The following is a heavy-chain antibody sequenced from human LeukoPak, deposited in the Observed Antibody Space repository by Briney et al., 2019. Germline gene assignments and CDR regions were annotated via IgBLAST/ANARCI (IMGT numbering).Heavy chain of an antibody. CDR2: IYTSGP. CDR3: ARDSLYNFWSGYYHTTYYFDY. V-gene: IGHV4-61*09. CDR1: GGSISSGNSY. D-gene: IGHD3-3*01. J-gene: IGHJ4*02. Sequence: SETMSLTCTVSGGSISSGNSYWSWIRQPAGKGLEWIGHIYTSGPTYNPSLKSRVTISVDTSKNQFSLNLSSMTAADTAVYYCARDSLYNFWSGYYHTTYYFDYWGQGTLVTVSS.